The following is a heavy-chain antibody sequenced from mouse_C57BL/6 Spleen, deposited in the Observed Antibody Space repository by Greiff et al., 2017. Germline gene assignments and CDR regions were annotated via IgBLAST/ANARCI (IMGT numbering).Heavy chain of an antibody. CDR1: GFTFTDYY. J-gene: IGHJ4*01. D-gene: IGHD2-2*01. Sequence: EVMLVESGGGLVQPGGSLSLSCAASGFTFTDYYMSWVRQPPGKALEWLGFIRNKANGYTTEYSASVKGRFTISRDNFQSILYLQMNALRAEDSATYYCAKYDGYGPYYYAMDYWGQGTSVTVSS. V-gene: IGHV7-3*01. CDR2: IRNKANGYTT. CDR3: AKYDGYGPYYYAMDY.